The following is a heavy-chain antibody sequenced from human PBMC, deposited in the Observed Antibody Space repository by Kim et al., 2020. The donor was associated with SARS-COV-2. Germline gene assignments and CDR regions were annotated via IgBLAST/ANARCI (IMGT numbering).Heavy chain of an antibody. Sequence: SVKVSCKASGYTFTSYAMNWVRQAPGQGLEWMGWINTNTGNPTYAQGFTGRFVFSLDTSVSTAYLQISSLKAEDTAVYYCARAKKTIVARANYYYYGMDVWGQGTTVTVSS. CDR1: GYTFTSYA. V-gene: IGHV7-4-1*02. CDR3: ARAKKTIVARANYYYYGMDV. J-gene: IGHJ6*02. CDR2: INTNTGNP. D-gene: IGHD2-21*01.